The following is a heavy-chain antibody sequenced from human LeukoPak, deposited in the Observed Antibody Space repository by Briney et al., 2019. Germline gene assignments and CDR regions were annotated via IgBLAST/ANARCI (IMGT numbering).Heavy chain of an antibody. CDR1: GGSISSGGYY. V-gene: IGHV4-31*03. Sequence: PSEILSLTCTVSGGSISSGGYYWSWIRQHPGKGLEWIGYIYYSGSTYYNPSLKSRVTISVDTSKNQFSLKLSSVTAADTAVYYCARDGGTLSGSSYDYWGQGTLVTVSS. D-gene: IGHD1-26*01. J-gene: IGHJ4*02. CDR3: ARDGGTLSGSSYDY. CDR2: IYYSGST.